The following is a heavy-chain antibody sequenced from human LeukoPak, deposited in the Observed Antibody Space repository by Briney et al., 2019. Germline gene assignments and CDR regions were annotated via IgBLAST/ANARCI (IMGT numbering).Heavy chain of an antibody. CDR3: ARGPPYGSGSYDY. CDR2: INHSGST. J-gene: IGHJ4*02. V-gene: IGHV4-34*01. CDR1: GGSFSGYY. D-gene: IGHD3-10*01. Sequence: SETLSLTCAGYGGSFSGYYWSWIRQPPGKGLEWIGEINHSGSTNYNPSLRSRVTISVDTSKNQFSLKLSSVTAADTAVYYCARGPPYGSGSYDYWGQGTLVPVSS.